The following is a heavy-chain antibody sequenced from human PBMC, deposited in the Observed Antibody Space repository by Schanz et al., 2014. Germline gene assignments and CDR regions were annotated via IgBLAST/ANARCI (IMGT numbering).Heavy chain of an antibody. CDR2: ISYDDGSNK. V-gene: IGHV3-30*03. Sequence: VQLVESEGGLVQPGGSLRLSCEGSGFSFSDYWMGWVRQAPGKGLEWVAAISYDDGSNKYYADSVKGRFTISRDNSKKTLYVQMNSLRAEDTAVYYCVRLATSRSRLDTALDIWGQGTLVTVSS. D-gene: IGHD2-2*01. J-gene: IGHJ3*02. CDR1: GFSFSDYW. CDR3: VRLATSRSRLDTALDI.